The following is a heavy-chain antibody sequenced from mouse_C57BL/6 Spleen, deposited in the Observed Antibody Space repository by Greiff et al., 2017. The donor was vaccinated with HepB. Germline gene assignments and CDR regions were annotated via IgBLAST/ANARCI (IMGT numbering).Heavy chain of an antibody. J-gene: IGHJ2*01. CDR3: ARELSLPSFDY. Sequence: VQLQQSGPELVKPGASVKISCKASGYSFTGYYMNWVKQSPEKSLEWIGEINPSTGGTTYNQKFKAKATLTVDKSSSTAYMQLKSLTSEDSAVYYCARELSLPSFDYWGQGTTLTVSS. V-gene: IGHV1-42*01. CDR2: INPSTGGT. D-gene: IGHD3-2*02. CDR1: GYSFTGYY.